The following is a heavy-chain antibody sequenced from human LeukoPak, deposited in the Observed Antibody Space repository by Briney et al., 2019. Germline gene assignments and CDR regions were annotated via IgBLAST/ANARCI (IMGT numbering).Heavy chain of an antibody. D-gene: IGHD3-10*01. V-gene: IGHV4-59*01. CDR1: GGSISSYY. CDR3: ARQFGDDY. CDR2: VYYSGST. J-gene: IGHJ4*02. Sequence: SETLSLTCTVSGGSISSYYWSWIRQPPGKGLEWIGYVYYSGSTNYNPSLKSRVTISVDTSKNQFSLKLSSVTAADTAVYYCARQFGDDYWGQGTLVTVSS.